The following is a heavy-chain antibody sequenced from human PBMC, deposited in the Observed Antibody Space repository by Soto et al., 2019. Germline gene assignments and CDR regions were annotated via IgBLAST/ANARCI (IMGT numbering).Heavy chain of an antibody. V-gene: IGHV4-59*08. CDR3: ARHRHSSSWYNWFDP. CDR1: GGSISSYY. J-gene: IGHJ5*02. Sequence: QVQLQESGPGLVKPSETLSLTCTVSGGSISSYYWSWIRQPPGKGLEWIGYIYYSGSTNYNPSLKSRVTISEDTSKNQLYLKLSSVTAADTAVYYCARHRHSSSWYNWFDPWGQGTLVTVSS. D-gene: IGHD6-13*01. CDR2: IYYSGST.